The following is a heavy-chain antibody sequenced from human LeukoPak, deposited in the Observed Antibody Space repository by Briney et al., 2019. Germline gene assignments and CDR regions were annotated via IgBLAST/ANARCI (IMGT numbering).Heavy chain of an antibody. D-gene: IGHD3-9*01. CDR3: AREDILTGYYIHGWFDP. Sequence: SETLSLTCTVSGGSISSGSYYWSWIRQPPGKGLEWIGGIYHSGSTYYNPSLKSRVTISVDTSKNQFSLKLSSVTAADTAVYYCAREDILTGYYIHGWFDPWGQGTLVTVSS. V-gene: IGHV4-39*07. CDR2: IYHSGST. CDR1: GGSISSGSYY. J-gene: IGHJ5*02.